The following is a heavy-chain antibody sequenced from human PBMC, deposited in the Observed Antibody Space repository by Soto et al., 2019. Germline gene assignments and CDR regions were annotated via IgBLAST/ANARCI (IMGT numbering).Heavy chain of an antibody. D-gene: IGHD1-26*01. V-gene: IGHV1-2*02. CDR2: IGPESGAT. Sequence: ASVKVSCKASGYTFTGHHIDWVLQAPEQGPEWMGEIGPESGATRYAQKFQGRVTMTMDTSVTTVYMELKNLSPDDTAVYYCGRGRSGQIVVFYWGQGTPVTVS. J-gene: IGHJ4*02. CDR1: GYTFTGHH. CDR3: GRGRSGQIVVFY.